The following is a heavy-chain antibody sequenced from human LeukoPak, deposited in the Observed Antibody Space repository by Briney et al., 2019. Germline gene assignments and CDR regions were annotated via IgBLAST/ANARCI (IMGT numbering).Heavy chain of an antibody. CDR1: GYTFTSYY. J-gene: IGHJ4*02. CDR2: INPNSGGT. CDR3: ARAGVVRDYFDY. D-gene: IGHD2-2*01. V-gene: IGHV1-2*02. Sequence: ASVKVSCKASGYTFTSYYMHWVRQAPGQGLEWMGWINPNSGGTNYAQKFQGRVTMTRDTSISTAYMELSRLRSDDTAVYYCARAGVVRDYFDYWGQGTLVTVSS.